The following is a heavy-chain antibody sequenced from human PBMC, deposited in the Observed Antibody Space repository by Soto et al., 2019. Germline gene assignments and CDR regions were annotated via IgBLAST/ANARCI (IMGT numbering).Heavy chain of an antibody. D-gene: IGHD6-19*01. CDR3: ANARYTDGWYQFDY. CDR2: ISGSGGTT. CDR1: GFTFSSYA. J-gene: IGHJ4*02. V-gene: IGHV3-23*01. Sequence: EVRLLESGGGLVQPGGSLRLSCAASGFTFSSYAMSWVRQAPGKGLEWVSVISGSGGTTKYADSVSGRFTISRDNSKNTLYLQMTSLRAEDAAVYYCANARYTDGWYQFDYWGQGTRVTVSS.